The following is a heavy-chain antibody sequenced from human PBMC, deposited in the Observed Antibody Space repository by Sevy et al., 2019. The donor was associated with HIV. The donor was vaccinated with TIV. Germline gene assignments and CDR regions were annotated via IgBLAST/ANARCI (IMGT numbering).Heavy chain of an antibody. V-gene: IGHV3-7*01. CDR1: XXXLSPYW. CDR2: IKQDGNEK. Sequence: GGSLRLSXVASXXXLSPYWMTWXXXAPGKGLEWVANIKQDGNEKYYVDSVKGRFTVSRDNAKNALYLQMYSLRVEDTAVYFCASNTYHYXSNTXXXVXXXQGTRVXVSS. CDR3: ASNTYHYXSNTXXXVX. D-gene: IGHD3-22*01. J-gene: IGHJ4*02.